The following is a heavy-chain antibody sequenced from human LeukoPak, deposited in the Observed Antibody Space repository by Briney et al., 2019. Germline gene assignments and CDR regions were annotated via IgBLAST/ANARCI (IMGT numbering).Heavy chain of an antibody. CDR2: ISYDGSNK. CDR1: GFTFSTYA. J-gene: IGHJ4*02. Sequence: PGGSLRLSCAASGFTFSTYAMTWVRQAPGKGLEWVAVISYDGSNKYYADSVKGRFTISRDNSKNTLYLQMNSLRAEDTAVYYCAKALLDYWGQGTLVTVSS. V-gene: IGHV3-30*18. CDR3: AKALLDY.